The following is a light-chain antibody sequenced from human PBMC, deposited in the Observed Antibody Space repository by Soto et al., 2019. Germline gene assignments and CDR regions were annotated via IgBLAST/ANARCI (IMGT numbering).Light chain of an antibody. CDR1: QSISSN. V-gene: IGKV3-15*01. J-gene: IGKJ1*01. CDR3: LQYSNWPRT. CDR2: GAS. Sequence: EIVMTQSPGTLPVSPGERATLSCRASQSISSNLGWFQQKPGQAPRLLIYGASTRLIGVPARFSGSGSGTEFTLTISGLQSEDLAVYFCLQYSNWPRTFGQGTKVEFK.